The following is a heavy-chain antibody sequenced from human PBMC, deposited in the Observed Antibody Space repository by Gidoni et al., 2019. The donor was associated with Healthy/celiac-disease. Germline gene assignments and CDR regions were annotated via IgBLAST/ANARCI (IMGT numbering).Heavy chain of an antibody. CDR3: ARIILGGYCSSTTCYVFDY. J-gene: IGHJ4*02. Sequence: QVTLKESGPVLVKPTETLMLTCTVSGFSLSNARMGVSWIRQPPGKALEWLAHIFSNDEKSYSTSLKSRLTISKDTSKSQVVLSMTTMDPVDTATYFCARIILGGYCSSTTCYVFDYWGQGTLVTVSS. CDR2: IFSNDEK. D-gene: IGHD2-2*03. V-gene: IGHV2-26*01. CDR1: GFSLSNARMG.